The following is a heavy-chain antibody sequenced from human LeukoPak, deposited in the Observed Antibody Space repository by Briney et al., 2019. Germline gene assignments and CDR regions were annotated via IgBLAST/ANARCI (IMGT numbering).Heavy chain of an antibody. V-gene: IGHV4-59*01. CDR1: GGSMSSYY. CDR2: VYYSGST. CDR3: ARGRDGYKYHFDY. J-gene: IGHJ4*02. D-gene: IGHD5-12*01. Sequence: SETLSLTCTVSGGSMSSYYWSWIRQPPGKGLEWIGYVYYSGSTNHNPSLKSRVTISVDTSKNQLSLRLSSVTAADAAVYYCARGRDGYKYHFDYWGQGTLVTVSS.